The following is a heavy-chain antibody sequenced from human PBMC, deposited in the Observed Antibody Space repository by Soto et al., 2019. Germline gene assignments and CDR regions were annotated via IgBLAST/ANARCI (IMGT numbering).Heavy chain of an antibody. Sequence: EVQLEESGGGLVQPGGSLRLSCVVSGLTVSRNYMSWVRQAPVKGLEWVSVIYSGGSTYYADSVKGRFTISRHNSKNTLYLQMNSLRAEDTAVYYCARGGNPNYYWGQGTLVTVSS. CDR3: ARGGNPNYY. CDR1: GLTVSRNY. D-gene: IGHD4-4*01. V-gene: IGHV3-53*04. CDR2: IYSGGST. J-gene: IGHJ4*02.